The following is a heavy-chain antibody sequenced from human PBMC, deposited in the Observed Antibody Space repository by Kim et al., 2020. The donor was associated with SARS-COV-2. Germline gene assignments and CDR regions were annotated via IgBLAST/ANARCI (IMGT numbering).Heavy chain of an antibody. CDR2: ISGSGGST. CDR1: GFTFSSYA. CDR3: AKAGYYDSSGYSGSFGNY. D-gene: IGHD3-22*01. Sequence: GGSLRLFCAASGFTFSSYAMSWVRQAPGKGLEWVSAISGSGGSTYYADSVKGRFTISRDNSKNTLYLQMNSLRAEDTAVYYCAKAGYYDSSGYSGSFGNYWGQGTLVTVSS. V-gene: IGHV3-23*01. J-gene: IGHJ4*02.